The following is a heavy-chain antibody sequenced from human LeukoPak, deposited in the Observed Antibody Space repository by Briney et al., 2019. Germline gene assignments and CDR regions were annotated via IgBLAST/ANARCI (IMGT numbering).Heavy chain of an antibody. D-gene: IGHD3-22*01. CDR1: GYTFTSYG. CDR3: ARDPVITMIVVDHHPAFDY. CDR2: ISAYNGNT. Sequence: ASVKVSCKASGYTFTSYGISWVRQAPGQGLEWMGWISAYNGNTNYAQKLQGRVTMTTDTSTSTAYMELRSLRSDDTAVYYCARDPVITMIVVDHHPAFDYWGQGTLVTVSS. V-gene: IGHV1-18*01. J-gene: IGHJ4*02.